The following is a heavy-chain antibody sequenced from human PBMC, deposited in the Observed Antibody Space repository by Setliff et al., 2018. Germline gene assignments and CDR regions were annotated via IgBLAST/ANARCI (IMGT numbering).Heavy chain of an antibody. CDR2: IYYSGST. J-gene: IGHJ5*02. CDR1: GGSISSSSYY. D-gene: IGHD6-13*01. V-gene: IGHV4-39*07. Sequence: SETLSLTCTVSGGSISSSSYYWGWIRQPPGKGLEWIGSIYYSGSTYYNPSLKSRVTISVDTSKNQFSLRLSSVTAADTAVYYCARETTYSSSWYGWFDPWGQGTLVTVSS. CDR3: ARETTYSSSWYGWFDP.